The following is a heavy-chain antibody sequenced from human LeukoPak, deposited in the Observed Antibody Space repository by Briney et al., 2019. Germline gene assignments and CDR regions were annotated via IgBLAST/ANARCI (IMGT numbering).Heavy chain of an antibody. Sequence: SETLSLTCTVSGGSISSGSYYWSWIRQPAGKGLEWIGRIYTSGSTNYNPSLKSRVTISVDTSKNQFSLKLSSVTAADTAVYYCARDSGRAYYYGSGSYSYYYYYMDVWGKGTTVTISS. CDR1: GGSISSGSYY. V-gene: IGHV4-61*02. J-gene: IGHJ6*03. D-gene: IGHD3-10*01. CDR3: ARDSGRAYYYGSGSYSYYYYYMDV. CDR2: IYTSGST.